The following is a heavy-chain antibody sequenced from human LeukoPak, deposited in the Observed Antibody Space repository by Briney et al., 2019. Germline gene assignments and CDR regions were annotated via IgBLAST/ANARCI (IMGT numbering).Heavy chain of an antibody. J-gene: IGHJ3*02. CDR1: GGSISSYC. V-gene: IGHV4-59*01. CDR3: ASLGGYCSSTSCPDDAFDI. Sequence: SETLSLTCTVSGGSISSYCWSWIRQPPGKGLEWIGYIYYSGSTNYNPSFKSRVTISVDTSKNQFSLKLSSVTAADTAVYYCASLGGYCSSTSCPDDAFDIWGQGTMVTVSS. CDR2: IYYSGST. D-gene: IGHD2-2*01.